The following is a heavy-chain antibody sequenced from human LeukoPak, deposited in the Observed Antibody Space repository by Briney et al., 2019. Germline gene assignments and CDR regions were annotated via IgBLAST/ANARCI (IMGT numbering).Heavy chain of an antibody. CDR1: GGSISRYY. CDR3: ARHESAVGALFY. V-gene: IGHV4-59*08. D-gene: IGHD1-26*01. Sequence: PSETLSLTCTVSGGSISRYYWSWIRHPPGKGLEWIGYIYSSGSTNSNPSLKSRVTISVDTSKNNFSLRLASVTAADTAMYYCARHESAVGALFYWGQGTLVTVSS. J-gene: IGHJ4*02. CDR2: IYSSGST.